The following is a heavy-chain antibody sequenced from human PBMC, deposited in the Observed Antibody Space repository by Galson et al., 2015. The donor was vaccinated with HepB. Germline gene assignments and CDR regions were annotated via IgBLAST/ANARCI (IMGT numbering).Heavy chain of an antibody. CDR3: ARAPYDILTERASNAFDI. J-gene: IGHJ3*02. Sequence: SVKVSCKASGYTFTSYAMHRVRQAPGQRLEWMGWINAGNGNTKYSQKFQGRVTITRDTSASTAYMELSSLRSEDTAVYYCARAPYDILTERASNAFDIWGQGTMVTVSS. CDR1: GYTFTSYA. V-gene: IGHV1-3*01. CDR2: INAGNGNT. D-gene: IGHD3-9*01.